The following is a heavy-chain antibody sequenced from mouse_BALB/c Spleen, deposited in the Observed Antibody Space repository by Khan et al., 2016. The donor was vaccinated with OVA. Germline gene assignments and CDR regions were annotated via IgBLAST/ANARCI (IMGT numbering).Heavy chain of an antibody. Sequence: VQLQQSGAELARPGASVKMSCKASGYTFTSYTIHWTKERPGQGLEWIGYINPSNGYTNYNQKFKDKATLTPANSSTTAYLQLSSLTSDDSAVYNCVRDGAYHRNDGWFAYWGQGTLVTVSA. CDR3: VRDGAYHRNDGWFAY. CDR2: INPSNGYT. V-gene: IGHV1-4*01. CDR1: GYTFTSYT. D-gene: IGHD2-14*01. J-gene: IGHJ3*01.